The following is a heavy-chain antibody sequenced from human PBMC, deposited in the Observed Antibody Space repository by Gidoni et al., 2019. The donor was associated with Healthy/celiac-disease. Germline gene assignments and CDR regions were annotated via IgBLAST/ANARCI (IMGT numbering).Heavy chain of an antibody. CDR2: GSNK. V-gene: IGHV3-30*02. CDR3: AKTYDLWSGYYPQGYYFDY. Sequence: GSNKYYADSVKGRFTISRDNSKNTMYLQMNSLRAEDTAVYYCAKTYDLWSGYYPQGYYFDYWGQGTLVTVSS. D-gene: IGHD3-3*01. J-gene: IGHJ4*02.